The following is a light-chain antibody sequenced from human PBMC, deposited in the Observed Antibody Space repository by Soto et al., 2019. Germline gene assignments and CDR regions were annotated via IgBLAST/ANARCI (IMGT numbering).Light chain of an antibody. CDR1: GRDIGAYNY. J-gene: IGLJ1*01. CDR2: EVE. V-gene: IGLV2-14*01. Sequence: QSALTQPASVSGSPGQSITISCTGSGRDIGAYNYVSWYQQHPGKAPKLIIYEVENRPSGVSNRFSASKSAFTASLTISGLQAEDEAGYYCSSYTTSYFYVFGPGTKVTV. CDR3: SSYTTSYFYV.